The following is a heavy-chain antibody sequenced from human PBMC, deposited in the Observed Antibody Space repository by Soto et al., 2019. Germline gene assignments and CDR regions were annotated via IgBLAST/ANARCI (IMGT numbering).Heavy chain of an antibody. Sequence: SETRSLTGTVYGGSISSSSYYWSWIRQPPGKGLEWIGYIHYSGSTNYNPSLKSGVTISVDTSKNQFSLRLSSVTAADTAVYYCARHERGATFSLCYWGQGTLVTVSS. CDR2: IHYSGST. V-gene: IGHV4-61*05. D-gene: IGHD1-26*01. CDR3: ARHERGATFSLCY. J-gene: IGHJ4*02. CDR1: GGSISSSSYY.